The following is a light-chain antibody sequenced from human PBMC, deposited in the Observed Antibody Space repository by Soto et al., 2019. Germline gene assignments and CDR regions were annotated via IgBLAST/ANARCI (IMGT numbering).Light chain of an antibody. CDR1: SSDVGYYNY. J-gene: IGLJ3*02. V-gene: IGLV2-14*01. CDR3: SSYTSSSRV. Sequence: QSVLTQPASVSGSPGQSITISCTGTSSDVGYYNYVSWYQQHPGKAPKLMIYDVSNRPSGVSNRFSGSKSGNAASLTISGLQAEDEDDYYSSSYTSSSRVFGGGTKLTVL. CDR2: DVS.